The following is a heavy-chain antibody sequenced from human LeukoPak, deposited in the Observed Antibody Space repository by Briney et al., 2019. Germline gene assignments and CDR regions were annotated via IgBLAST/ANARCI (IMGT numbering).Heavy chain of an antibody. D-gene: IGHD2-21*01. V-gene: IGHV4-59*01. CDR1: GGFISSYY. J-gene: IGHJ6*03. CDR3: ASKIHSNLFPDPYYYYMDV. CDR2: IYYSGST. Sequence: SETLSLTCTVSGGFISSYYWSWIRQPPGKGLEWIGYIYYSGSTNYNPSLKSRVTISVDTSKNQFSLKLSSVTAADTAVYYCASKIHSNLFPDPYYYYMDVWGKGTTVTVSS.